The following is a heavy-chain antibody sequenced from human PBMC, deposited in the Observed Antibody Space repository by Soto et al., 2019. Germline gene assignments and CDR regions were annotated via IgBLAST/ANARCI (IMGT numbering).Heavy chain of an antibody. Sequence: GESLKISCKGSGYSFTSYWIGWVRQMPGKGLEWMGIIYPGDSDTRYSPSFQGQVTISANKSISTAYLQWSSLKASDTAMYYCAGGGVRGVITRTRDYYGMDVWGQGTTVTVSS. J-gene: IGHJ6*02. CDR1: GYSFTSYW. D-gene: IGHD3-10*01. V-gene: IGHV5-51*01. CDR3: AGGGVRGVITRTRDYYGMDV. CDR2: IYPGDSDT.